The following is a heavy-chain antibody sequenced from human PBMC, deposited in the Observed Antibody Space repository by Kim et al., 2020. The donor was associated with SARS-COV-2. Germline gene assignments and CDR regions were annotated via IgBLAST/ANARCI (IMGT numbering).Heavy chain of an antibody. J-gene: IGHJ4*02. CDR3: ANTHSYALHD. Sequence: GGSLRLSCAAADLIVNINEMSWVRQAPGKGLEWISIIYRDGRTYYAESVKDTVIISRDNSKNTLYLQLNNLRPEDTAVYYCANTHSYALHDWGQGTSVTVAS. D-gene: IGHD3-16*01. CDR1: DLIVNINE. V-gene: IGHV3-66*01. CDR2: IYRDGRT.